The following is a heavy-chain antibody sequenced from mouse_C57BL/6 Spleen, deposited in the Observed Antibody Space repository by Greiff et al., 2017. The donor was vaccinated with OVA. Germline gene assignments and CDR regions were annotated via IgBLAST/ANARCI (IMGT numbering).Heavy chain of an antibody. J-gene: IGHJ1*03. CDR1: GYAFSSSW. CDR3: ARNYYGPHWYFDV. Sequence: VQLQQSGPELVKPGASVKISCKASGYAFSSSWMNWVKQRPGKGLEWIGRIYPGDGDTNYNGKFKGKATLTADKSSSPAYMQLSSLTSEDSAVYFCARNYYGPHWYFDVWGTGTTVTVSS. D-gene: IGHD1-1*01. V-gene: IGHV1-82*01. CDR2: IYPGDGDT.